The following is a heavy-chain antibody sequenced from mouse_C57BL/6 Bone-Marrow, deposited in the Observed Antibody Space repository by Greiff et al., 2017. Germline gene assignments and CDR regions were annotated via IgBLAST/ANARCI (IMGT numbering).Heavy chain of an antibody. D-gene: IGHD4-1*01. CDR2: IYPGDGDT. J-gene: IGHJ2*01. Sequence: VKLQQSGPELVTPGASVKISCKASGYAFSSSWMNWVKQRPGKGLEWIGRIYPGDGDTNYNGKFKVKATLTADKSYSTAYMQLSSLTSEDSAVYFCARWDWDGYFDYWGQGTTLTVSS. V-gene: IGHV1-82*01. CDR3: ARWDWDGYFDY. CDR1: GYAFSSSW.